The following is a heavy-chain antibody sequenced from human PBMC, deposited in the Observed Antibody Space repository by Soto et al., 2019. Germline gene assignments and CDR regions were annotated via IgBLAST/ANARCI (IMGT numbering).Heavy chain of an antibody. V-gene: IGHV3-30*18. D-gene: IGHD3-10*01. CDR2: ISEDGSRK. Sequence: QVQLVESGGGVVQPGKSVRLSCAASGFRFGAYAMHWVRQAPGKGLEWVAVISEDGSRKYYRDSVKGRFTISRDNSKNTLVLQMDRLRLEDTAVYYCAKVREDLVLLGALDSWGQGTRVTVSS. CDR3: AKVREDLVLLGALDS. CDR1: GFRFGAYA. J-gene: IGHJ4*02.